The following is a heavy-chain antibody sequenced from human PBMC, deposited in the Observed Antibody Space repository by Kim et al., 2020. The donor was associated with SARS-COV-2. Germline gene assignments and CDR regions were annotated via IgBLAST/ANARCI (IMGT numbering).Heavy chain of an antibody. CDR3: ARGKLGYCSGGSCYSLDY. Sequence: KGRFTISRDNAKNSLYLQMNSLRAEDTAVYYCARGKLGYCSGGSCYSLDYWGQGTLVTVSS. D-gene: IGHD2-15*01. J-gene: IGHJ4*02. V-gene: IGHV3-11*05.